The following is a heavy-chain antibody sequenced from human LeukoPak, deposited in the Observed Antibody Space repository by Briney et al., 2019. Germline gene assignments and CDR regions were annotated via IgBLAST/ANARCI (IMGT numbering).Heavy chain of an antibody. Sequence: SETLSLTCTVSGDSISDYYWSWIRQPPGKGLEWIGYSHYSGSTNYNPSLKSRVTISVDTSKNQFSLKLSSVTAADTAVYYCARDRYASGSYFPLDYWGQGTLVTVSS. CDR2: SHYSGST. D-gene: IGHD1-26*01. J-gene: IGHJ4*02. CDR1: GDSISDYY. CDR3: ARDRYASGSYFPLDY. V-gene: IGHV4-59*12.